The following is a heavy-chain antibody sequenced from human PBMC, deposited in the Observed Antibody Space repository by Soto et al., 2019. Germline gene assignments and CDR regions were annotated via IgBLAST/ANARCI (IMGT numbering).Heavy chain of an antibody. CDR1: GFAFDDYA. Sequence: GGSLRLSCAASGFAFDDYAMHWVRQAPGKGLEWVSGISWNSGSIGYADSVKGRFTISRDNAKNSLYLQMNSLRAEDTALYYCAKGPDYYDSSGYYWFDYWGQGT. D-gene: IGHD3-22*01. V-gene: IGHV3-9*01. CDR2: ISWNSGSI. J-gene: IGHJ4*02. CDR3: AKGPDYYDSSGYYWFDY.